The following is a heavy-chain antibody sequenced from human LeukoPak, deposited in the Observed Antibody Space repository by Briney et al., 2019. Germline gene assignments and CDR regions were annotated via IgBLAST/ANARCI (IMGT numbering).Heavy chain of an antibody. CDR1: GGSISTYY. V-gene: IGHV4-59*01. Sequence: PSETLSLTCTVSGGSISTYYWTWIRQPPGKGLEWMGYIYYSGSTNYNPSLTSRVTISVDTSKNQFSLKLSSVTAADTAIYHCARGARREGYNFDYWGQGTLDTVSS. D-gene: IGHD5-24*01. J-gene: IGHJ4*02. CDR3: ARGARREGYNFDY. CDR2: IYYSGST.